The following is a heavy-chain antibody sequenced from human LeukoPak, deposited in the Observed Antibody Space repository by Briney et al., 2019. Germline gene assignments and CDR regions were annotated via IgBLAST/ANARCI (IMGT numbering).Heavy chain of an antibody. V-gene: IGHV4-34*01. D-gene: IGHD4-17*01. CDR2: INHSGST. Sequence: PSETLSLTCAVYGGSFSGYYWNWIRQPPGKGLEWIGEINHSGSTNYNPSLKSRVTISVDTSKNQFSLKLSSVTAADTAVYYCARGGEGWVFDYWGQGTLVTVSS. CDR3: ARGGEGWVFDY. CDR1: GGSFSGYY. J-gene: IGHJ4*02.